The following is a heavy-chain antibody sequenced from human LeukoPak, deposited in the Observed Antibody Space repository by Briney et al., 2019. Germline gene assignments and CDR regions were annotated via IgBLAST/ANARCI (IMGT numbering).Heavy chain of an antibody. CDR2: MRHDGDDV. CDR1: GFTFNTYA. D-gene: IGHD7-27*01. J-gene: IGHJ4*02. CDR3: ARDHSPKWGSGERYFDY. Sequence: GGSLRLSCAASGFTFNTYAMHWVRQAPGKGLEWVAVMRHDGDDVYYADSVKGLFTISRDNSKNTLYLQMNSLRAEDTAVYYCARDHSPKWGSGERYFDYWGQGTLVTVSS. V-gene: IGHV3-33*01.